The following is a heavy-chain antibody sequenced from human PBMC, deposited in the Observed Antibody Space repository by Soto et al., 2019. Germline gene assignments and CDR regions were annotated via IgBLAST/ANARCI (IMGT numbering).Heavy chain of an antibody. J-gene: IGHJ1*01. Sequence: QLQLQESGPGLVKPSETLSLTCTVSGGSISSSSYYWGWIRQPPGKGLEWIGSIYYSGSTYYNPSLKSRVTISVDTSKNQFSLKLSSVTAADTAVYYCARLDIVVVVAATRGYFQHWGQGTLVIVSS. CDR1: GGSISSSSYY. CDR3: ARLDIVVVVAATRGYFQH. V-gene: IGHV4-39*01. D-gene: IGHD2-15*01. CDR2: IYYSGST.